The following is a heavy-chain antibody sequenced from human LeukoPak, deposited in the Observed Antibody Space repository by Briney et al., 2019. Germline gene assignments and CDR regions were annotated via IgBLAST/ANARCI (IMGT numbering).Heavy chain of an antibody. CDR3: AREIGSGSSFAY. Sequence: ASVKVSCKTSGYTFTGYCMHWVRQAPGQGLEWMGWINPNSGGTNYAQKFQGRVTMTRDTSISTAYMELSTLRSDDTAVYYCAREIGSGSSFAYWGQGTLVTVSS. D-gene: IGHD3-10*01. CDR1: GYTFTGYC. V-gene: IGHV1-2*02. J-gene: IGHJ4*02. CDR2: INPNSGGT.